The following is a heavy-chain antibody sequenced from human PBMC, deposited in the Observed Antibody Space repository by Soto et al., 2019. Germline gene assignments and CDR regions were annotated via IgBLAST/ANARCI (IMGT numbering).Heavy chain of an antibody. Sequence: GGSLRLSCAASGFTFSSYAMSWVRQAPGNGLEWGSAISGSGGSTYYADSVKGRFTISRDNSKNTLYLQMNSLRAEDTAVYYCALYCSGGSRYKSEYFQHWGQGT. CDR2: ISGSGGST. J-gene: IGHJ1*01. CDR3: ALYCSGGSRYKSEYFQH. D-gene: IGHD2-15*01. CDR1: GFTFSSYA. V-gene: IGHV3-23*01.